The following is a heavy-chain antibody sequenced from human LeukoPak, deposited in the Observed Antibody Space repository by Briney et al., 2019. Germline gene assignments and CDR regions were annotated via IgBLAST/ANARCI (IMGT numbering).Heavy chain of an antibody. CDR1: GYSFTTYW. CDR3: ARHERTSGQLLAFDI. J-gene: IGHJ3*02. D-gene: IGHD1-26*01. CDR2: IYPGDSDT. V-gene: IGHV5-51*01. Sequence: PGESLTISFQGSGYSFTTYWIACVRQMTGKGLGWVGIIYPGDSDTRYSPSFHGQVTISADKSSSTAYLQWSSLKASDTAMYYCARHERTSGQLLAFDIWGQGTMVTVSS.